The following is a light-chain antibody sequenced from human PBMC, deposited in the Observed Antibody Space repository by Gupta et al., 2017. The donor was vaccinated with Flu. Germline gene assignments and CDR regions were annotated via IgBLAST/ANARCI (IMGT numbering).Light chain of an antibody. CDR2: DAS. V-gene: IGKV3-11*01. Sequence: LVLTPSPPTLSLSTGERAHLSCRASQSVSSFVAWYQKKPGQDPRLLIYDASNRATVIPARCSGSWSGTDFTLTSSSLEPEDVAVYYCQQRSNWLTFGGGTKVEIK. J-gene: IGKJ4*01. CDR3: QQRSNWLT. CDR1: QSVSSF.